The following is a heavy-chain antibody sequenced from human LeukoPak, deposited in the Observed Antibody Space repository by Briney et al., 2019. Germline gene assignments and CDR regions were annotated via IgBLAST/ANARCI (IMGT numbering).Heavy chain of an antibody. D-gene: IGHD2-15*01. CDR1: GGSFSGYY. J-gene: IGHJ5*02. V-gene: IGHV4-34*01. CDR3: ARLGSSWFDP. Sequence: PSETLSLTCAVYGGSFSGYYWSWIRQPPGKGLEWIGEINHSGSTNYNPPLRSRVTISVDTSKNQFSLKLSSVTAADTAVYYCARLGSSWFDPWGQGTLVTVSS. CDR2: INHSGST.